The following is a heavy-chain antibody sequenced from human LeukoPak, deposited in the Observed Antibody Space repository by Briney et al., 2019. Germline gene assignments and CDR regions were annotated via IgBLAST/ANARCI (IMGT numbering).Heavy chain of an antibody. V-gene: IGHV1-2*02. Sequence: ASVKVSCKASGYTFTGYYMHWVRQAPGQGLEWMGWINPNSGGTNYAQKFQGRVTMTRDTSISTAYMELSRLRSDDTAVYYCARGRASYSSGWYIFDYWGQGTWSPSPQ. CDR1: GYTFTGYY. J-gene: IGHJ4*02. CDR3: ARGRASYSSGWYIFDY. D-gene: IGHD6-19*01. CDR2: INPNSGGT.